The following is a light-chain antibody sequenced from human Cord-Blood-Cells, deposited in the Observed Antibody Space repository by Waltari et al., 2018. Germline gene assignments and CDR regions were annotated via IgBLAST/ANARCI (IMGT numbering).Light chain of an antibody. CDR2: WAS. Sequence: DIVMTQSPASLAVSLAARATINCKSSPSVLYSSNNKNYLAWYQQKPGQPPKMLIYWASTRESGVPDRFSGSGSGTDFTLTISSLQAEDVAVYYCQQYYSTPYTFGQGTKLEIK. CDR1: PSVLYSSNNKNY. V-gene: IGKV4-1*01. J-gene: IGKJ2*01. CDR3: QQYYSTPYT.